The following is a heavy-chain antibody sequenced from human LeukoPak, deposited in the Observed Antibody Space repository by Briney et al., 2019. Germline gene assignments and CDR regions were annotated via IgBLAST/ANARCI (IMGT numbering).Heavy chain of an antibody. J-gene: IGHJ4*02. V-gene: IGHV4-59*08. D-gene: IGHD3-10*01. Sequence: SETLSLTCTVSGGSISDYYWNWIRQPPVKGLEWIGNIYYTGSTNYNPSPRSRLTISVDRSKNQFSLKLSSVTATDSAIYYCARKSARGGDFDYWGQGTLVSVSS. CDR3: ARKSARGGDFDY. CDR1: GGSISDYY. CDR2: IYYTGST.